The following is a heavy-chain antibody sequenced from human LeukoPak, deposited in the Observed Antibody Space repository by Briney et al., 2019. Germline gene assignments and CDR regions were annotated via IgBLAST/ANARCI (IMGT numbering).Heavy chain of an antibody. CDR2: MNPNSGNT. J-gene: IGHJ6*03. V-gene: IGHV1-8*01. D-gene: IGHD1-26*01. Sequence: ASVKVSCKASGYTFTSYDINWVRQATGQGLEWMGWMNPNSGNTGYAQKLQGRVTMTRNTSISTAYMELSSLRSEDTAVYYCAITRPGSYYYYYYMDVWGKGTTVTVSS. CDR1: GYTFTSYD. CDR3: AITRPGSYYYYYYMDV.